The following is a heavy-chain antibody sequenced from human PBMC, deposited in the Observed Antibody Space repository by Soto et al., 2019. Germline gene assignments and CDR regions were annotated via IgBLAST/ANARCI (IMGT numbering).Heavy chain of an antibody. CDR3: AKHLASRGGGAFDI. D-gene: IGHD2-21*01. CDR2: ISWNSGSI. Sequence: SLRHTCADAGFIFDDYAMHFDRQAPGKGLEWVSGISWNSGSIGYADSVKGRFTISRDNAKNSLYLQMNSLRAEDTALYYCAKHLASRGGGAFDIWGQGTMVTVSS. V-gene: IGHV3-9*01. CDR1: GFIFDDYA. J-gene: IGHJ3*02.